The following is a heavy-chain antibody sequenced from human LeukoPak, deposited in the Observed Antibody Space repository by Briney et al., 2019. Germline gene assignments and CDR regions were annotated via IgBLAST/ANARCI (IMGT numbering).Heavy chain of an antibody. CDR3: ARGGWYYFEY. CDR1: GFTFSTYW. Sequence: PGGSLRLSCAASGFTFSTYWMGWVRQAPGKGLEWVANIKEDGNRIYYVDSVKGRFTISRENAKNSLYLQMSSLRAEDTAVYYCARGGWYYFEYWGQGVLVTVSS. J-gene: IGHJ4*02. CDR2: IKEDGNRI. V-gene: IGHV3-7*01.